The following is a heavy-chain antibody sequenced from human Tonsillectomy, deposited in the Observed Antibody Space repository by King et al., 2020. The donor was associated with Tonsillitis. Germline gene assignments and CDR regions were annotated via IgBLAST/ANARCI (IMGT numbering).Heavy chain of an antibody. CDR2: ISYDGSNK. J-gene: IGHJ6*02. CDR1: GFTFSSYG. Sequence: VQLVESGGGVVQPGRSLRLSCAASGFTFSSYGMHWVRQAPGKGLEWVAVISYDGSNKYYADSVKGRFTISRDNSKNTLYLQMNSLRAEETAVYYCAKGTCSSTSCNHPSYYYYYYGMDVWGQGTTVTVSS. D-gene: IGHD2-2*01. CDR3: AKGTCSSTSCNHPSYYYYYYGMDV. V-gene: IGHV3-30*18.